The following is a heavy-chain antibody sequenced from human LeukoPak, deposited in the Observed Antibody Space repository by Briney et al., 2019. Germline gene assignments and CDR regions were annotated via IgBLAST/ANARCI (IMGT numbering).Heavy chain of an antibody. CDR3: AKGYNWNVGY. V-gene: IGHV3-30*02. J-gene: IGHJ4*02. CDR2: IRYDGTNK. CDR1: GFIFSNYG. D-gene: IGHD1-20*01. Sequence: GGSLRLSCGASGFIFSNYGMHWVRQAPGKGLEWVTFIRYDGTNKDYAESVKGRFTISRDNSKNMLYLQMNSLRAEDTAVYYCAKGYNWNVGYWGQGTLVTVSS.